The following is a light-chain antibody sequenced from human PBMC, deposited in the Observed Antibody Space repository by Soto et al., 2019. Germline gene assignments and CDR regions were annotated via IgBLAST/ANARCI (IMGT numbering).Light chain of an antibody. V-gene: IGKV3-15*01. CDR2: DAY. CDR1: QGIGST. J-gene: IGKJ3*01. CDR3: QQYNNWLFT. Sequence: EIVMTQSPATLSVSPGERATLSCRASQGIGSTLAWYQQKPGQTPRLLIYDAYIRATGVPARFSASGSGTEFTLTINSLQSEDFAVYYCQQYNNWLFTFGPGTKVDIK.